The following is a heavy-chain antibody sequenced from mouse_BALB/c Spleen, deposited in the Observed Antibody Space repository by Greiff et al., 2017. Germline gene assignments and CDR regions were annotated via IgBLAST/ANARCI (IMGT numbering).Heavy chain of an antibody. CDR2: IWAGGST. CDR3: AIEGVFLRFAL. V-gene: IGHV2-9*02. CDR1: GFSLTSYG. Sequence: VKLMESGPGLVAPSQSLSITCTVSGFSLTSYGVHWVRQPPGKGLEWLGVIWAGGSTNYNSALMSRLSISKDNSKSQVFLKMNSLPTDDTAMYYCAIEGVFLRFALWGAGTLVTVS. D-gene: IGHD1-1*01. J-gene: IGHJ3*01.